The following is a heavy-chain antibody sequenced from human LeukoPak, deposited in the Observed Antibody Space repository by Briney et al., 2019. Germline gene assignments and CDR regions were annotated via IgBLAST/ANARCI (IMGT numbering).Heavy chain of an antibody. CDR3: ARQGVVVPAAIGDWFDP. CDR1: GGSISSYY. D-gene: IGHD2-2*02. J-gene: IGHJ5*02. Sequence: SETLSLTCTVSGGSISSYYWSWIRQPPGKGLEWIGYIYYSGGTNYNPSLKSRVTISVDTSKNQFSLKLSSVTAADTAVYYCARQGVVVPAAIGDWFDPWGQGTLVTVSS. V-gene: IGHV4-59*08. CDR2: IYYSGGT.